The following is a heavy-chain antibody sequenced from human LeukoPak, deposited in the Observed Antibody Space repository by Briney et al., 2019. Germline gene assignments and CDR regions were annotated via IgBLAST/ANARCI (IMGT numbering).Heavy chain of an antibody. CDR2: IYYSGST. CDR3: ARDGSADSSGYYDC. V-gene: IGHV4-31*03. D-gene: IGHD3-22*01. CDR1: GGSISSGGYY. J-gene: IGHJ4*02. Sequence: ASETLSLTCTVSGGSISSGGYYWSWIRQHPGKGLEWIGYIYYSGSTYYNPSLKSRVTISVDTSKNQFSLKLSSVTAADTAVYYCARDGSADSSGYYDCWGQGTLVTVSS.